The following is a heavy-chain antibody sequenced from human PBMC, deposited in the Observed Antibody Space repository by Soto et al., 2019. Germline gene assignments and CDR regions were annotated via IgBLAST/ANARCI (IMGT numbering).Heavy chain of an antibody. CDR1: GYTFTSYA. V-gene: IGHV1-46*03. J-gene: IGHJ4*02. Sequence: GASVKVSCKASGYTFTSYAMHWVRQAPGQRLEWMGIINPSGGSTSYAQKFQGRVTMTRDTSTSTVYMELSSLRSEDTAVYYCARQPLGYCSGGSCYMTLDYWGQGTLVTVSS. CDR3: ARQPLGYCSGGSCYMTLDY. CDR2: INPSGGST. D-gene: IGHD2-15*01.